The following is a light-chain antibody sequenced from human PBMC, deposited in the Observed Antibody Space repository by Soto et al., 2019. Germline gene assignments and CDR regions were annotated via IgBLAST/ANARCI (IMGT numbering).Light chain of an antibody. CDR1: QTVSSSY. J-gene: IGKJ2*01. Sequence: EIVLTQSPGTLSLSPGERATLSCRASQTVSSSYLAWYQQKPGQAPRLLIHCASSRATGIPDRFSGSGSGTDFTLTISRLEPEDFAVYYCQQYGSSQYTFGQGTKLEIK. CDR3: QQYGSSQYT. CDR2: CAS. V-gene: IGKV3-20*01.